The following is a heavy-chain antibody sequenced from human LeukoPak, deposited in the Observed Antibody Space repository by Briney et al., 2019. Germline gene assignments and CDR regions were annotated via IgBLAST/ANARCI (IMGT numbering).Heavy chain of an antibody. D-gene: IGHD2-2*01. CDR1: GGSISTYY. V-gene: IGHV4-59*01. Sequence: SETLSLTCTVSGGSISTYYWTWIRQPPGKGLEWIGYISYSGSTNYNPSLKSRVTFSVDTSKSQFSLRLSSVTAADTAVYYCARGSTRPDYWGQGTLVTVSS. J-gene: IGHJ4*02. CDR3: ARGSTRPDY. CDR2: ISYSGST.